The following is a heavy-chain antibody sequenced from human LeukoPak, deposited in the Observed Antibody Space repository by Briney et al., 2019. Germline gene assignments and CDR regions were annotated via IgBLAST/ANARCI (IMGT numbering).Heavy chain of an antibody. Sequence: SGGSLRLSCAASGFTFSSYSMNWVRQAPGKGLEWVSSISSSSSYIYYADSVKGRFTISRDNAKNSLYLQMNSLRAEDTAVYYCARDRDCSGGSCPWRYFDYWGQGTLVTVSS. D-gene: IGHD2-15*01. J-gene: IGHJ4*02. CDR3: ARDRDCSGGSCPWRYFDY. CDR1: GFTFSSYS. CDR2: ISSSSSYI. V-gene: IGHV3-21*01.